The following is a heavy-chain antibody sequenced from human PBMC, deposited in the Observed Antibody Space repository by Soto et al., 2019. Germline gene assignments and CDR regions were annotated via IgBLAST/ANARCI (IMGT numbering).Heavy chain of an antibody. J-gene: IGHJ5*02. CDR1: GYSFTSYW. CDR2: IYPGDSDT. V-gene: IGHV5-51*01. D-gene: IGHD3-10*01. CDR3: AVGYYGSGSYRYNWFDP. Sequence: PGESLKISCKGSGYSFTSYWIGWVRQMPGKGLEWMGIIYPGDSDTRYSPSFQGQVTISADKSISTAYLQWSSLKASDTAMYYCAVGYYGSGSYRYNWFDPWGQGTPVTVSS.